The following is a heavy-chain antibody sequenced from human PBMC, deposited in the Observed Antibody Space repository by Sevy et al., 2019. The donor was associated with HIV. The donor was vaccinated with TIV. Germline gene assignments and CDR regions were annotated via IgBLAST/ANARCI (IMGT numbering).Heavy chain of an antibody. Sequence: SETLSLTCRVSGVSISSYFWTWVRQSPGKGLEWIGNIYFTGNTDYSPSLKSRVTLSLDTSKSQFSLTLKSVTAADTAIYFCAGDSRTSPRVLDYWGQGTLVTVSS. D-gene: IGHD1-7*01. J-gene: IGHJ4*02. CDR2: IYFTGNT. V-gene: IGHV4-59*01. CDR1: GVSISSYF. CDR3: AGDSRTSPRVLDY.